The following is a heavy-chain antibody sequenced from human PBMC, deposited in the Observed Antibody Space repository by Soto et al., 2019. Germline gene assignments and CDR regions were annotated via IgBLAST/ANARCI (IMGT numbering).Heavy chain of an antibody. CDR2: INHSGST. J-gene: IGHJ6*02. V-gene: IGHV4-34*01. CDR3: ARPTRQWLGLRYYYGMDV. D-gene: IGHD6-19*01. Sequence: SETLSLTCAVCGGSFSGYYWSWIRQPPGKGLEWIGEINHSGSTNYNPSLKSRVTISVDTSKNQFSLKLSSVTAADTAVYYCARPTRQWLGLRYYYGMDVWGQGTTVTVSS. CDR1: GGSFSGYY.